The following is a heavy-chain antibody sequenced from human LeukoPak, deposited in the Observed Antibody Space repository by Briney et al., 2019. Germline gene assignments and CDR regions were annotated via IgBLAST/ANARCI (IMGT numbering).Heavy chain of an antibody. J-gene: IGHJ4*02. CDR2: ISSSSSYI. D-gene: IGHD5-18*01. V-gene: IGHV3-21*01. CDR1: GFTFSSYS. CDR3: ARGRGYSYGYYFDY. Sequence: GGSLRLSCAASGFTFSSYSMNWVRQAPGKGLEWVSSISSSSSYIYYADSVKGRFTISRDNAKNSLYLQMNSLRAEDTAVYYCARGRGYSYGYYFDYWGQGTLVTISS.